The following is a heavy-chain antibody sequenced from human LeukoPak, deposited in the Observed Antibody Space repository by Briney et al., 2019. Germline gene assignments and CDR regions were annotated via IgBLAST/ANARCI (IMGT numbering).Heavy chain of an antibody. CDR1: GFTFSSYA. CDR2: ISYDGSNK. Sequence: QSGGSLRLSCAAPGFTFSSYAMHWVRQAPGKGLEWVAVISYDGSNKYYADSVKGRFTISRDNSKNTLYLQMNSLRGEDTAVYYCAKKSQKNYFDYWGQGTLVTVSS. J-gene: IGHJ4*02. V-gene: IGHV3-30*04. CDR3: AKKSQKNYFDY.